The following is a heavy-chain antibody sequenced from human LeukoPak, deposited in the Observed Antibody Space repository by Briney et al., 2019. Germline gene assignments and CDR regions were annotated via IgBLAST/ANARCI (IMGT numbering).Heavy chain of an antibody. CDR3: AREGVGGYSSTGVFDY. CDR2: ISYDGSNK. V-gene: IGHV3-30-3*01. CDR1: GFTFSSYA. D-gene: IGHD6-13*01. Sequence: GGSLRLSCAASGFTFSSYAMHWVRQAPGKGLEWVAVISYDGSNKYYADSVKGRFTISRDNSKNTLYLQMNGLRAEDTAVYYCAREGVGGYSSTGVFDYWGQGTLVTVSS. J-gene: IGHJ4*02.